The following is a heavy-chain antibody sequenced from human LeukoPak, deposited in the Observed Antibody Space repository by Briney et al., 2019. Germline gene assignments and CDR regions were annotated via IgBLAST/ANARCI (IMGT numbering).Heavy chain of an antibody. D-gene: IGHD5-12*01. CDR2: INPSGGST. CDR3: AREGYSGYDHDY. J-gene: IGHJ4*02. Sequence: ASVKVSCKASGYTFTSCYMHWVRQAPGQGLEWMGIINPSGGSTSYAQKFQGRVTMTRDTSTSTVYMELSSLRSEDTAVYYCAREGYSGYDHDYWGQGTLVTVSS. CDR1: GYTFTSCY. V-gene: IGHV1-46*01.